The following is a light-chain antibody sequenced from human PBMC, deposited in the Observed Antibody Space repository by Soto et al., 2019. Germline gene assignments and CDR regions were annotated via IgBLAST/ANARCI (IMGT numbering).Light chain of an antibody. J-gene: IGLJ2*01. CDR1: DSDVGGYDF. V-gene: IGLV2-23*02. Sequence: QSALTQPASVSGSPGQSITISCTGSDSDVGGYDFVSWYQHHPGKAPQLIIFEVTNRPSGVSTRFSGSKSGNTASLTIAGLQAEDEADYYCCSHAGSSTFDVVFGGGTKVTVL. CDR3: CSHAGSSTFDVV. CDR2: EVT.